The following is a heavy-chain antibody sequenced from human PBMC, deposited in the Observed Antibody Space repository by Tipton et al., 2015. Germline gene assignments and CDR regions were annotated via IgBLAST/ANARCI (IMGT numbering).Heavy chain of an antibody. CDR3: ARAVAGTFDY. V-gene: IGHV1-18*01. CDR2: ISAYNGDT. D-gene: IGHD6-19*01. J-gene: IGHJ4*02. CDR1: GYTFTSYG. Sequence: QSGPEVKKPGASMKVSCKASGYTFTSYGISWVRQAPGQGLEWMGWISAYNGDTHYAQKFQDRVTVTRDTSISTAYMELRRLRSDDSAVYYCARAVAGTFDYWGQGTLVTVPS.